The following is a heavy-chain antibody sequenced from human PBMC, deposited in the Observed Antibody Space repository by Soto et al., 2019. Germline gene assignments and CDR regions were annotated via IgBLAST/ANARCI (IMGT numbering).Heavy chain of an antibody. CDR1: GFTFSDYY. J-gene: IGHJ4*02. CDR3: ARHDSSGYYYFDY. V-gene: IGHV3-11*06. Sequence: PGGSLRLSCAASGFTFSDYYMSWIRQAPGKGLEWVSYISSSSSYTNYADSVKGRFTISRDNAKNSLYLQMNSLRAEDTAVYYCARHDSSGYYYFDYWGQGTLVTVSS. CDR2: ISSSSSYT. D-gene: IGHD3-22*01.